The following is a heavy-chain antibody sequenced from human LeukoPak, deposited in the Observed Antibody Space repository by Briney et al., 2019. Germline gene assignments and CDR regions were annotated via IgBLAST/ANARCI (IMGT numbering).Heavy chain of an antibody. CDR1: GFSFSSHW. D-gene: IGHD2-15*01. CDR3: ARPGSALWYFDY. Sequence: GGSLRLSCAASGFSFSSHWVHWVRQAPGKGLVWVSRISDDGSYTSNVDSVKGRFTISRDNVNNMLYLHMNSLRAEDTAVYYCARPGSALWYFDYWGQGTLVTASS. J-gene: IGHJ4*02. V-gene: IGHV3-74*01. CDR2: ISDDGSYT.